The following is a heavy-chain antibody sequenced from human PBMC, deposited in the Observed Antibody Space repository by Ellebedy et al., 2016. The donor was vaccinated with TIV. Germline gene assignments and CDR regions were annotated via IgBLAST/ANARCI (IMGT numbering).Heavy chain of an antibody. Sequence: GESLKISCAASGFTFRIYAMSWVRQAPGKGLEWVAFIRSSTNSLSYADSVKGRFTISRDDAENSLYLQMNSLRDEDTAVYYCARGGAGFDSMNRELSFDSWGQGTLVTVSS. J-gene: IGHJ4*02. D-gene: IGHD1-26*01. CDR3: ARGGAGFDSMNRELSFDS. V-gene: IGHV3-48*02. CDR1: GFTFRIYA. CDR2: IRSSTNSL.